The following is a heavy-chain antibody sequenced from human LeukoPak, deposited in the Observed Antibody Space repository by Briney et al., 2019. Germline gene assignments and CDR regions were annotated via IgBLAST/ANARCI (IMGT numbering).Heavy chain of an antibody. J-gene: IGHJ5*02. Sequence: GGSLRLSCAASGFTFSSYAMSWVRQAPGKGLEWVSAISGSGGSTNYADSVKGRFTISRDNSKNTLNLQMNSLRAEDTAVYYCARDLGQYYDTSDNWFDPWGQGTLVTVSS. CDR2: ISGSGGST. CDR1: GFTFSSYA. V-gene: IGHV3-23*01. CDR3: ARDLGQYYDTSDNWFDP. D-gene: IGHD3-22*01.